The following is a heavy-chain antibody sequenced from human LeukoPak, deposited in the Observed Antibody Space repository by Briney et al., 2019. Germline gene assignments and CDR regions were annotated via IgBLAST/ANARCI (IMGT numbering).Heavy chain of an antibody. Sequence: GGTLRLSCAASGFTFSGFAMSWIRQAPGKGLEWVSSISRSGESTFYADSVRGRFTISRDNSKNTVSLQMNSLRAEDTAVYYCARDFWGISRQSVGQHVEVDYWGQGTLVTVSS. V-gene: IGHV3-23*01. CDR1: GFTFSGFA. J-gene: IGHJ4*02. D-gene: IGHD3-16*01. CDR3: ARDFWGISRQSVGQHVEVDY. CDR2: ISRSGEST.